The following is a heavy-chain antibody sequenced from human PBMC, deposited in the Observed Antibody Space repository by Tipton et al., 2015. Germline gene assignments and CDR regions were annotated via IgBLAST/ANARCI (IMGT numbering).Heavy chain of an antibody. CDR1: GFDFRNYA. V-gene: IGHV3-23*01. CDR2: ISGSATFA. CDR3: AKGWGWWELGVAH. D-gene: IGHD1-26*01. Sequence: SLRLSCTASGFDFRNYAMSWVRQTPEKGLEWVSGISGSATFAHYADSVKGRFTISRDNSRNTVYLQMNSLRVEDTAVYYCAKGWGWWELGVAHWGQGTLVAVSS. J-gene: IGHJ4*02.